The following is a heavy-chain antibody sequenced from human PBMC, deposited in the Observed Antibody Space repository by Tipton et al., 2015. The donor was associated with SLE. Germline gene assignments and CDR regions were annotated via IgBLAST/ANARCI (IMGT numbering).Heavy chain of an antibody. J-gene: IGHJ4*02. CDR1: GFAFNSYG. D-gene: IGHD3-9*01. Sequence: SLRLSCVASGFAFNSYGMHWVRQASGKGLEWVGRIRSKANSYATAYGASVKGRFTISRDDSKNTAYLQMNSLKTEDTAVYYCTRQNYDILTGDFDYWGQGTLVTVSS. CDR2: IRSKANSYAT. CDR3: TRQNYDILTGDFDY. V-gene: IGHV3-73*01.